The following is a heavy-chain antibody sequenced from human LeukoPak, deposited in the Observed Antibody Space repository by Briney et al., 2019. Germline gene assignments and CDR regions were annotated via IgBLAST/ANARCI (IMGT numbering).Heavy chain of an antibody. Sequence: PSETLSLTCAVYGGSFSGYYWSWIRQPPGKGLEWIGEINHSGSTNYNPSLKSRVTISVDTSKNQFSLKLSSVTAADTAVYYCARGHASYSYGFRYWGQGTLATVSS. J-gene: IGHJ4*02. CDR1: GGSFSGYY. CDR3: ARGHASYSYGFRY. CDR2: INHSGST. V-gene: IGHV4-34*01. D-gene: IGHD5-18*01.